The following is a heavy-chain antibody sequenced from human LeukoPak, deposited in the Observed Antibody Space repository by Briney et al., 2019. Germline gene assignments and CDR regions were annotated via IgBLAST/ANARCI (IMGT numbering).Heavy chain of an antibody. D-gene: IGHD6-6*01. CDR2: IYYSGST. Sequence: SETLSLTCTVSGGSISSSSHYWGWIRQPPGKGLEWIGSIYYSGSTYYNPSLKSRVTISVDTSKNQFSLKLSSVTAADTAVYYCARTGQGSSSDYWGQGTLVIVSS. CDR3: ARTGQGSSSDY. CDR1: GGSISSSSHY. J-gene: IGHJ4*02. V-gene: IGHV4-39*01.